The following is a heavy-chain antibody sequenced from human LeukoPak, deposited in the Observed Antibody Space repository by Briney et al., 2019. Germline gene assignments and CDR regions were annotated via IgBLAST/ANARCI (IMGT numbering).Heavy chain of an antibody. CDR3: AKATSAGTRYFDL. D-gene: IGHD6-13*01. V-gene: IGHV3-23*01. CDR2: ISGGSFTT. Sequence: QPGGSLRLSCAASGFAFSSYGMNWVRQAPGRGLEWVSSISGGSFTTYYADSVKGRFTISKDTSNNTLYLQMHSLRVDDTAVYFCAKATSAGTRYFDLWGRGTLVAVS. J-gene: IGHJ2*01. CDR1: GFAFSSYG.